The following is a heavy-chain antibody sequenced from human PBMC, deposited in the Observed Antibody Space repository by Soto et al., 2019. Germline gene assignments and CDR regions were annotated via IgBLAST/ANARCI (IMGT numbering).Heavy chain of an antibody. CDR3: ERDSPIGSTYSGYDAIDS. Sequence: QVQLVQSGAEVKKPGSSVKVSCKASGGTFSTSTFTWVRQAPGQGLEWMGRTIPLLNVADYAQDFQGRVTITADKSTSTAYMELTSLTSKDTSLYYCERDSPIGSTYSGYDAIDSWGQGTLVTVSS. V-gene: IGHV1-69*08. CDR2: TIPLLNVA. J-gene: IGHJ4*02. D-gene: IGHD5-12*01. CDR1: GGTFSTST.